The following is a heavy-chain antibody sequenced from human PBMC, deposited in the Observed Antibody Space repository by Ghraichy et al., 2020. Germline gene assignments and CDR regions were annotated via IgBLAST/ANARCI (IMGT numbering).Heavy chain of an antibody. Sequence: SQTLSLTCTVSGGSISSSSYYWGWIRQPPGKGLEWIGSIYYSGSTYYNPSLKSRVTISVDTSKNQFSLKLSSVTAADTAVYYCARRPLRQWLVVDAFDIWGQGTMVTVSS. CDR1: GGSISSSSYY. J-gene: IGHJ3*02. V-gene: IGHV4-39*01. CDR2: IYYSGST. CDR3: ARRPLRQWLVVDAFDI. D-gene: IGHD6-19*01.